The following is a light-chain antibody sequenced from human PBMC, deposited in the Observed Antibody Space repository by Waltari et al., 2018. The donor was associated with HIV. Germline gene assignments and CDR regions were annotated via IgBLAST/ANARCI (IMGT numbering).Light chain of an antibody. CDR1: NLATKN. V-gene: IGLV3-21*02. Sequence: SYVLIQPPSVSVAPGQTAILTCGGNNLATKNVHWYQQKPGQAPVLVVHDDNDRPSGIPERISGSNSGNTATLAISRVEAGDEADYYCQVWDSSNDHVVFGGGTKLTVL. CDR2: DDN. CDR3: QVWDSSNDHVV. J-gene: IGLJ2*01.